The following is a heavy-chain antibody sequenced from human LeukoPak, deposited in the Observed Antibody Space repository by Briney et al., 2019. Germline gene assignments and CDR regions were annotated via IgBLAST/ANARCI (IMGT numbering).Heavy chain of an antibody. CDR1: GITVSSNY. CDR3: VTSTGQQFIPYDY. Sequence: GGSLRLSCAASGITVSSNYMTWIRQPPGKGLEWVSLIYGGDAAYYAESVRGRFMISRDNLKNTLFLQMNSLRVEDTAVYYCVTSTGQQFIPYDYWGQGTHVTVSS. J-gene: IGHJ4*02. D-gene: IGHD6-13*01. V-gene: IGHV3-66*02. CDR2: IYGGDAA.